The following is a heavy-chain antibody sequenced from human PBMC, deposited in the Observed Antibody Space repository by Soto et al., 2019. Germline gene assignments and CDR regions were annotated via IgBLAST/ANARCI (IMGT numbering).Heavy chain of an antibody. CDR2: IYTSGST. Sequence: PSETLSLTCTVSGGSISSYYWSWIRQPAGKGLEWIGRIYTSGSTNYNPSLKSRVTMSVDTSKNQFSLKLSSVTAADTAVYYCARDEYSSSFLSDWFDPWGQGTLVTVSS. CDR3: ARDEYSSSFLSDWFDP. CDR1: GGSISSYY. J-gene: IGHJ5*02. D-gene: IGHD6-13*01. V-gene: IGHV4-4*07.